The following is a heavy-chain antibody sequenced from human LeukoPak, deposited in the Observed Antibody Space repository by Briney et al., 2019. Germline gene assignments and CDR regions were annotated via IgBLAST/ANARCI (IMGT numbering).Heavy chain of an antibody. J-gene: IGHJ4*02. CDR3: AKEGYYYDFDY. V-gene: IGHV3-9*01. CDR2: ISWNSGSI. CDR1: GFTFDDYA. Sequence: GGSLRLSCAASGFTFDDYAMHWVRHAPGKGLEWVSGISWNSGSIGYADSVKGRFTISRDNAKNSLYLQMNSLRAEDTALYYCAKEGYYYDFDYWGQGTLVTVSS. D-gene: IGHD3-22*01.